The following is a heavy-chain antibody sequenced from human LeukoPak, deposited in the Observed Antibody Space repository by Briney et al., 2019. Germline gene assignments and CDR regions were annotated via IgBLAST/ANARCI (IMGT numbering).Heavy chain of an antibody. D-gene: IGHD2-21*02. CDR1: GGTFSSYA. CDR3: ASQYHQLAYCGGDCQNY. V-gene: IGHV1-69*06. CDR2: IIPIFGTA. J-gene: IGHJ4*02. Sequence: GASVKVSCKASGGTFSSYAISWVRQAPGQGLEWMGGIIPIFGTANYAQKFQGRVTITADKSTSTAYMELSSLRSEDTAVYHCASQYHQLAYCGGDCQNYWGQGALVTVSS.